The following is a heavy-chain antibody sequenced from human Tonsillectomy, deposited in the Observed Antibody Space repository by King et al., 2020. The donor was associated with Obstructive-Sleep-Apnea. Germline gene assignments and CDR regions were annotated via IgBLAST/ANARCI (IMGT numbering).Heavy chain of an antibody. J-gene: IGHJ5*01. D-gene: IGHD1-26*01. V-gene: IGHV3-9*01. CDR3: AKDRGGATFDS. CDR2: ISWNIVNI. Sequence: VQLVQSGGGLVQPGRSLRLSCAGSGFTFKDYAMHWVRQTPGRGLEWVSVISWNIVNIAYSDSVKGLFPISRDNAKSSLYLEMNILRVEDTALYYCAKDRGGATFDSWGQGTLVTVSS. CDR1: GFTFKDYA.